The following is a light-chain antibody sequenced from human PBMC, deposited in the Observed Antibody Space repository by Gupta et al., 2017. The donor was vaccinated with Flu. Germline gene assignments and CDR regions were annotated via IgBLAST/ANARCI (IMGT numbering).Light chain of an antibody. Sequence: EIVLTQSPGTLALSPGERATLSCRASQSVSSSYLAWYQQKPGQAPRLLTYGASSRATGIPDRFSGSGSGTDFTLTISRLEPEDFAVYYCQQLRTFGQGTKVEIK. J-gene: IGKJ1*01. CDR2: GAS. V-gene: IGKV3-20*01. CDR3: QQLRT. CDR1: QSVSSSY.